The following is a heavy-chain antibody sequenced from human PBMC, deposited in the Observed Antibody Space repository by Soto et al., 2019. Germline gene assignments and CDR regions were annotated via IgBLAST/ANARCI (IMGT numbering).Heavy chain of an antibody. V-gene: IGHV4-59*01. CDR3: ARDSKSYDSSGYYYYYSGMAV. CDR1: GGSISSYY. J-gene: IGHJ6*02. CDR2: IYYSGST. Sequence: SETLSLTCTVSGGSISSYYWSWIRQPPGKGLEWIGYIYYSGSTNYNPSLKSRVTISVDTSKNQFSLKLSSVTAADTAVYYCARDSKSYDSSGYYYYYSGMAVWGQGTTVPVSS. D-gene: IGHD3-22*01.